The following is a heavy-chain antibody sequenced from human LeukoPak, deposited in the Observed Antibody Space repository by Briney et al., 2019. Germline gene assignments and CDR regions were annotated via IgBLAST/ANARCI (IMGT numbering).Heavy chain of an antibody. CDR2: ISWNSGSI. CDR3: ARDGDYYDSSGFDY. CDR1: GFTFDDYA. Sequence: GRSLRLSCAASGFTFDDYAMHWVRQAPGKGLEWVSGISWNSGSIGYADSVKGRFTISRDNAKNSLYLQMNSLRAEDTAVYYCARDGDYYDSSGFDYWGQGTLVTVSS. V-gene: IGHV3-9*01. D-gene: IGHD3-22*01. J-gene: IGHJ4*02.